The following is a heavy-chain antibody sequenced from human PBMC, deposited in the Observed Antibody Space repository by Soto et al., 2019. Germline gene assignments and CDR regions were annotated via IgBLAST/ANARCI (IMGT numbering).Heavy chain of an antibody. J-gene: IGHJ6*02. D-gene: IGHD2-15*01. CDR1: GGSFSGYY. CDR3: ARGPVVGVVAAPYGMDV. CDR2: INHSGST. Sequence: SETLSLTCAVYGGSFSGYYWSWIRQPPGMGLEWIGEINHSGSTNYNPSLKSRVTISVDTSKNQFSLKLTSVTAADTAVYYCARGPVVGVVAAPYGMDVWGQGTTVTVSS. V-gene: IGHV4-34*01.